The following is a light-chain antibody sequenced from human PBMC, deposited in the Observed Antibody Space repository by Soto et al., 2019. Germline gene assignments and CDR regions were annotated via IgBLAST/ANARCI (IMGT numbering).Light chain of an antibody. CDR2: GAS. CDR3: QQYGSSPRT. J-gene: IGKJ1*01. Sequence: EIVLTQSPGTLSLSPGERATLSCRASQSVSSSYLAWYQQKPGQAPRLLIYGASNRAAGIPDRFSGSGSGTDFTLTISRLEPEDLAVYYCQQYGSSPRTFGQGTKVEIK. CDR1: QSVSSSY. V-gene: IGKV3-20*01.